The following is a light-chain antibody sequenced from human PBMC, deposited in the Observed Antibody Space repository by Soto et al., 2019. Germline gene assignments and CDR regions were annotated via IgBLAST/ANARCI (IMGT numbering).Light chain of an antibody. J-gene: IGLJ1*01. CDR1: SSDVGGYNY. Sequence: QSVLTQPPSASGSPGQSVTISCTGTSSDVGGYNYVSWYQQHPGKAPKLMIYEVIKRPSGVLDRFSGSKSGNTASLTFSGLQAEDEADYYCSSYAGSNNYVFGTGTKVTVL. CDR3: SSYAGSNNYV. CDR2: EVI. V-gene: IGLV2-8*01.